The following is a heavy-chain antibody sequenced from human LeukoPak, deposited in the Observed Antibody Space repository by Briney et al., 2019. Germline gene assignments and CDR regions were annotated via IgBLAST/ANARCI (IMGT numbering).Heavy chain of an antibody. CDR3: TSSVTPSY. CDR2: IYSDNT. CDR1: GFTVSSNS. J-gene: IGHJ4*02. V-gene: IGHV3-53*01. D-gene: IGHD4-23*01. Sequence: GGSLRLSCTVSGFTVSSNSMSWVRQAPGKGLEWVSFIYSDNTHYSDSVKGRFTISRDDSKNTAYLQMNSLKTEDTAVYYCTSSVTPSYWGQGTLVTVSS.